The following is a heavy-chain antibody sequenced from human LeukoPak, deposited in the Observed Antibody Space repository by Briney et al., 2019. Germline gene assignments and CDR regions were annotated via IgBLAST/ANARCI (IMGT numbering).Heavy chain of an antibody. CDR2: IYYSGST. J-gene: IGHJ4*02. D-gene: IGHD2-21*02. CDR1: GGSISSSSYY. V-gene: IGHV4-39*01. Sequence: SETLSLTCTVSGGSISSSSYYWGWIRQPXGKGLEWIGSIYYSGSTYYNPSLKSRVTISVDTSKNQFSLKLSSVTAADTAVYYCARQVTVGSFFDYWGQGTLVTVSS. CDR3: ARQVTVGSFFDY.